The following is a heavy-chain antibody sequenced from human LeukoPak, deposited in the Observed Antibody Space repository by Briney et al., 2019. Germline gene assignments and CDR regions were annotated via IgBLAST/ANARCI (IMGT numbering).Heavy chain of an antibody. Sequence: SETLSLTCTVSGGSISSYYWSWIRQPAGKGLEWIGRIYTSGSTNYNPSLKSRVTMSVDTSKNQFSLKLSSVTAADTAVYYCARDLGYDFWSGYSAFDIWGQGTMVTVSS. D-gene: IGHD3-3*01. V-gene: IGHV4-4*07. CDR1: GGSISSYY. J-gene: IGHJ3*02. CDR2: IYTSGST. CDR3: ARDLGYDFWSGYSAFDI.